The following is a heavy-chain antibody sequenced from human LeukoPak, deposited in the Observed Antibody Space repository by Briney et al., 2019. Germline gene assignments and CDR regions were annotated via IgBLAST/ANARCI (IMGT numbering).Heavy chain of an antibody. CDR3: ARKVRGDYGMDV. J-gene: IGHJ6*02. V-gene: IGHV3-33*03. CDR2: IWHDGSKT. CDR1: GFTFSTYG. D-gene: IGHD3-10*01. Sequence: GGSLRLSCAGSGFTFSTYGMHWVRQTPGKGLEWVAVIWHDGSKTYYAESVRGRFTISRDNAKNTLYLQMNSLRAEDTAVYYCARKVRGDYGMDVWGQGTTVTVSS.